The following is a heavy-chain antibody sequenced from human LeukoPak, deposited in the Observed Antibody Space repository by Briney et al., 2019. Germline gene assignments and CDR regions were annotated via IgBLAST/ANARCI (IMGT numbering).Heavy chain of an antibody. CDR3: ARDSSGYYPWNP. J-gene: IGHJ5*02. D-gene: IGHD3-22*01. CDR1: GGSISNYY. V-gene: IGHV4-4*07. CDR2: LYTSEST. Sequence: SETLSLTCTVSGGSISNYYWSWIRQPAGKGLEWIGRLYTSESTTYNPSLRSRVTMSVDTSKNQFSLKLTSVTAADTAVYYCARDSSGYYPWNPWGQGTLVSVSS.